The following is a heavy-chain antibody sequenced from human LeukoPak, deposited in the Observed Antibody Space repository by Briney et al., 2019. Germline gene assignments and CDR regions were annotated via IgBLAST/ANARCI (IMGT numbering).Heavy chain of an antibody. Sequence: GRSLRLSCAASGFTFSSYAIHWVRQAPGKGLEWVAVISYDGSTKYYADSVKGRFTISRDNSKNTLYLQMNSLRAEDTAVYYCAREPGGSYPPRFDYWGQGTLVTVSS. CDR1: GFTFSSYA. V-gene: IGHV3-30-3*01. CDR2: ISYDGSTK. D-gene: IGHD1-26*01. J-gene: IGHJ4*02. CDR3: AREPGGSYPPRFDY.